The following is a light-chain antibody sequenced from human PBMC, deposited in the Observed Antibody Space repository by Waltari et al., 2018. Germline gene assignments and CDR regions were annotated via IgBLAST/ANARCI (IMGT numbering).Light chain of an antibody. CDR1: SSAVGSSKL. CDR2: EDN. CDR3: CSYAGTTNIVV. J-gene: IGLJ2*01. V-gene: IGLV2-23*01. Sequence: QSALTQPASVSGSPGQSITIPCTGTSSAVGSSKLVSWYQQYSGKATKLIIYEDNKRPSWVSNRFSGSKSGNTASLTISGLQAEDEADYHCCSYAGTTNIVVFGGGTKLTVL.